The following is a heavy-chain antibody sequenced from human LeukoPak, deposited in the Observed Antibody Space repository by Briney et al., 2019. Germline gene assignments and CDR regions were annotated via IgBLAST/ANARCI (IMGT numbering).Heavy chain of an antibody. Sequence: SETLSLTCTVSGGSISSYYWSCIRQPAGKGLEWIGRIYTSGSTNYNPSLKSRVTMSVDTSKNQFSLKLSSVTAADTAVYYCARAIYGDYVGYYYYYYMDVWGKGTTVTVSS. J-gene: IGHJ6*03. CDR3: ARAIYGDYVGYYYYYYMDV. CDR2: IYTSGST. V-gene: IGHV4-4*07. CDR1: GGSISSYY. D-gene: IGHD4-17*01.